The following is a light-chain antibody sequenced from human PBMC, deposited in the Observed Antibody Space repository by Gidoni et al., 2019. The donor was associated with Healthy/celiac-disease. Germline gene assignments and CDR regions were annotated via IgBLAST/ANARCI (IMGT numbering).Light chain of an antibody. J-gene: IGLJ2*01. CDR3: QAWDSSTAV. Sequence: SYELTQPPSVSVSPGQTASITCSGDKLGDKYACWYQQKPGQSPVLVIYQDSKRPSGIPERFSGSNSWNTAPLTISGTQAMDEADYYCQAWDSSTAVFGGGTKLTVL. V-gene: IGLV3-1*01. CDR2: QDS. CDR1: KLGDKY.